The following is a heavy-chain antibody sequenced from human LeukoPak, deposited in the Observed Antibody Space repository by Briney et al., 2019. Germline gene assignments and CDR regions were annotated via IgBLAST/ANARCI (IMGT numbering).Heavy chain of an antibody. CDR2: IFASGTT. CDR3: ARGVYYFDY. J-gene: IGHJ4*02. Sequence: KPSETLSLTCTVSGDSISSGNYYWSWIRQPAGKGLEWIGRIFASGTTNYNPSLKSRVTISVDTSKNQFSLKLSSVTAADTAVYYCARGVYYFDYWGQGTLVTVSS. V-gene: IGHV4-61*02. CDR1: GDSISSGNYY.